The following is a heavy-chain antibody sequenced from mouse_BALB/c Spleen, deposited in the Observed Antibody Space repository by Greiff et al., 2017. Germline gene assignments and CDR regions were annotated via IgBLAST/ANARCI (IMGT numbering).Heavy chain of an antibody. CDR2: IWAGGST. V-gene: IGHV2-9*02. Sequence: VKLQESGPGLVAPSQSLSITCTVSGFSLTSYGVHWVRQPPGKGLEWLGVIWAGGSTNYNSALMSRLSISKDNSKSQVFLKMNSLQTDDTAMYYCAREQGAWFAYWGQGTLVTVSA. CDR1: GFSLTSYG. CDR3: AREQGAWFAY. J-gene: IGHJ3*01.